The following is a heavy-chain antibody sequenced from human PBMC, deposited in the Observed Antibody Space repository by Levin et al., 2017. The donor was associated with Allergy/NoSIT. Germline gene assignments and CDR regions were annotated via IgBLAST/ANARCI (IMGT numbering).Heavy chain of an antibody. D-gene: IGHD3-22*01. CDR3: TTFGSYYESSGSSNAFDY. Sequence: AGGSLRLSCAVSGFTFNKAWMTWVRQAPGKGLEWVGRIRSRSDSETSDYGAPVKGRFTISRDDSKNMVYLQMSSLKTEDTDVHYCTTFGSYYESSGSSNAFDYWGQGTLVTVSS. V-gene: IGHV3-15*01. J-gene: IGHJ4*02. CDR1: GFTFNKAW. CDR2: IRSRSDSETS.